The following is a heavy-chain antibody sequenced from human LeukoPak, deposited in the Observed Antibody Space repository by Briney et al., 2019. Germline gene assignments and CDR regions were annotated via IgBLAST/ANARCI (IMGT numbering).Heavy chain of an antibody. CDR3: ARASIRYFDWLRAFDI. CDR2: IKQDGSEK. V-gene: IGHV3-7*03. J-gene: IGHJ3*02. Sequence: GGSLRLSCAASGFSFSSYWMSWVRQAPGKGLEWVANIKQDGSEKYYVDSVEGRFTISRDNAKNSLYLQMNSLRAEDTAVYYCARASIRYFDWLRAFDIWGQGTMVTVSS. D-gene: IGHD3-9*01. CDR1: GFSFSSYW.